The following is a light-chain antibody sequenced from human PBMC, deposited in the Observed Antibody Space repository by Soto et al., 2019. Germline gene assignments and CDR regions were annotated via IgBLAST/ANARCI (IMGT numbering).Light chain of an antibody. CDR3: SSFTSSSTYV. CDR2: DVS. Sequence: QSVLTQPASVSGSPGQSITISCTGTHSDIGNYNYVSWYQQYPGKAPKLMIYDVSNRPSGVSDRFSGSKSGNTASLTISGLQAEDEAEYYCSSFTSSSTYVFGTGTKVTVL. J-gene: IGLJ1*01. CDR1: HSDIGNYNY. V-gene: IGLV2-14*01.